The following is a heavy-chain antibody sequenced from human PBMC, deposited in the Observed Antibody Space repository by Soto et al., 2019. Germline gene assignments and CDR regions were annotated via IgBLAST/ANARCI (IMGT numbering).Heavy chain of an antibody. Sequence: PGESLKISCKGSGYSFASHWIVWVRQMPGKGLEWMGIIYPGDSDTRYSPSFEGQVTISADKSISTAYLQWSSLKASDSAMYYCARVVRGVLKAPFDYWGQGTLVTVSS. J-gene: IGHJ4*02. D-gene: IGHD3-10*01. CDR1: GYSFASHW. CDR3: ARVVRGVLKAPFDY. CDR2: IYPGDSDT. V-gene: IGHV5-51*01.